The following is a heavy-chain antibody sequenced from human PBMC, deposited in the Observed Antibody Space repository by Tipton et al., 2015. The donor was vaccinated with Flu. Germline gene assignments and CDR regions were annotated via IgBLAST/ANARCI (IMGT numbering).Heavy chain of an antibody. D-gene: IGHD7-27*01. CDR3: ATLTGDDY. CDR2: INQDGSEK. CDR1: EITFSSYW. V-gene: IGHV3-7*01. Sequence: SLRLSCAASEITFSSYWMSWVRQAPGKGLEWVANINQDGSEKYYVDSVKGRFTISGDNAKNSLYLQLNSLRAEDTALYYCATLTGDDYWGQGDLVTVSS. J-gene: IGHJ4*02.